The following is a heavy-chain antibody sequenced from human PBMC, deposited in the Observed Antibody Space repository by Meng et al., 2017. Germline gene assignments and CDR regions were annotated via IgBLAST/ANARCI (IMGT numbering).Heavy chain of an antibody. CDR2: IIPIFGTA. CDR1: GGTFSSYA. D-gene: IGHD1-26*01. V-gene: IGHV1-69*05. CDR3: ARSGIVGATTSYYYGMDV. Sequence: SVKVSCKASGGTFSSYAISWVRQAPGQGLEWMGGIIPIFGTANYAQKFQGRVTITTDESTSTAYMELSSLRSEDTAVYYCARSGIVGATTSYYYGMDVWGQGTTVTV. J-gene: IGHJ6*02.